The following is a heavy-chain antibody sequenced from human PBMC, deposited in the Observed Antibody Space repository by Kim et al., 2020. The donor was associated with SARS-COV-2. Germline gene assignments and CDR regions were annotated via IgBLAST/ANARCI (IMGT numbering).Heavy chain of an antibody. CDR2: ISSSGSTI. D-gene: IGHD6-13*01. CDR1: GFTFSSYE. CDR3: ARVGAAAGFDY. Sequence: GGSLRLYCAASGFTFSSYEMNWVSQAPGKGLEWVSYISSSGSTIYYADSVKGRFTISRDNAKNSLYLQMNSLRAEDTAVYYCARVGAAAGFDYWGQGTLVTVSS. J-gene: IGHJ4*02. V-gene: IGHV3-48*03.